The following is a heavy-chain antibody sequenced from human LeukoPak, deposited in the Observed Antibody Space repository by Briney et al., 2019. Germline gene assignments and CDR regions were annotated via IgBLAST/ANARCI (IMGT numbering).Heavy chain of an antibody. CDR1: GYTFTGYY. CDR3: ARDRASLLWSRGLDV. CDR2: INPNSGGT. Sequence: ASVKVSCKASGYTFTGYYMHRVRQAPGQGLEWMGWINPNSGGTNYAQKFQGRVTMTRDTSISTAYMELSRLRYDDTAVHYCARDRASLLWSRGLDVWGQGTTVTVSS. V-gene: IGHV1-2*02. J-gene: IGHJ6*02. D-gene: IGHD3-10*01.